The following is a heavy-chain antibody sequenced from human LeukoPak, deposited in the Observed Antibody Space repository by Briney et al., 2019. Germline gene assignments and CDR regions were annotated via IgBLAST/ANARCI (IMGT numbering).Heavy chain of an antibody. D-gene: IGHD1-1*01. CDR2: VSDSGGET. CDR1: GFTFTSYA. V-gene: IGHV3-23*01. CDR3: AKSRSGSANWALQIFDN. J-gene: IGHJ4*02. Sequence: GGSLRLSCAASGFTFTSYAMSWVRQAPGKGLEWVSAVSDSGGETYYADSVKGRFTISRDNSNNSLFVQMNSLRAEDTAVYFCAKSRSGSANWALQIFDNWGQGTLVTVSS.